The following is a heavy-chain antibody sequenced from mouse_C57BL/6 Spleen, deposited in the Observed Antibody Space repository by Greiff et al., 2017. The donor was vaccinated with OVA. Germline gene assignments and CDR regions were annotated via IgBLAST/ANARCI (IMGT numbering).Heavy chain of an antibody. Sequence: QVQLQQPGAELVRPGSSVKLSCKASGYTFTSYWMDLVKQRPGQGLEWIGNIYPSDSVTHYNQQFKDKATLTVDKSSSTAYMQLSSLTSEDSAVYYWARSRDYGCSYGDIDDWGTGTTVTVSS. CDR2: IYPSDSVT. CDR3: ARSRDYGCSYGDIDD. V-gene: IGHV1-61*01. CDR1: GYTFTSYW. J-gene: IGHJ1*03. D-gene: IGHD1-1*01.